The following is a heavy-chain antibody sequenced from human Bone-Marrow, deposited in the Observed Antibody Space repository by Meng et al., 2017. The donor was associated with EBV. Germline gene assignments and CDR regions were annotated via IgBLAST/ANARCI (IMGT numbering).Heavy chain of an antibody. V-gene: IGHV4-4*02. CDR2: IYHSGGT. Sequence: VRLQRSAQGLVTPSGTLSLTCAVSGGSINSSTCCVWVRQPPGKGLGCIGEIYHSGGTNPSLQSRVTISVDKAKNHFSLKLRSVTAADTAVYYCARNLLALAVNEDYFDFWGQGSLVTVSS. D-gene: IGHD6-19*01. CDR3: ARNLLALAVNEDYFDF. CDR1: GGSINSSTC. J-gene: IGHJ4*02.